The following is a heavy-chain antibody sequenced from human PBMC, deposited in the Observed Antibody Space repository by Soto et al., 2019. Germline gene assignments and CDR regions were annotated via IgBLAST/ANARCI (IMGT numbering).Heavy chain of an antibody. CDR3: ARGAGVRYFDWLSPLIYYYGMDV. J-gene: IGHJ6*02. CDR1: GGSFSGYY. Sequence: SETLSLTCAVYGGSFSGYYWSWIRQPPGKGLEWIGEINHSGSTNYNPSLKSRVTISVDTSKNQFSLKLSSVTAADTAVYYCARGAGVRYFDWLSPLIYYYGMDVWGQGTTGTV. D-gene: IGHD3-9*01. CDR2: INHSGST. V-gene: IGHV4-34*01.